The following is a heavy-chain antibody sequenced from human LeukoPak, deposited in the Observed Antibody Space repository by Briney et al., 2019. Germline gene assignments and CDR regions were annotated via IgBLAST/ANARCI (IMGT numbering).Heavy chain of an antibody. J-gene: IGHJ4*02. CDR1: GGTFSSYA. CDR2: IIPILGIA. V-gene: IGHV1-69*04. Sequence: SVKVPCKASGGTFSSYAISWVRQAPGQGLEWMGRIIPILGIANYAQKFQGRVTITADKSTSTAYMELSSLRSEDTAVYYCARSDIAAAGIDYWGQGTLVTVSS. D-gene: IGHD6-13*01. CDR3: ARSDIAAAGIDY.